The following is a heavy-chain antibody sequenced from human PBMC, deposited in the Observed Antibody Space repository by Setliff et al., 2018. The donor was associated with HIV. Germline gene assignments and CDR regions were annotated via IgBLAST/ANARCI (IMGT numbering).Heavy chain of an antibody. CDR3: ARTITTFGVIGRGGRMDV. Sequence: LSLTCSVSGGSISTYHWSWIRQPPGKGLEWIGYIYKSGSTNYSPSLKSRVTISPGTSKNQFSLKLTSVTAADTALYYCARTITTFGVIGRGGRMDVWGKGTTVTVSS. CDR2: IYKSGST. V-gene: IGHV4-59*12. D-gene: IGHD3-3*01. J-gene: IGHJ6*04. CDR1: GGSISTYH.